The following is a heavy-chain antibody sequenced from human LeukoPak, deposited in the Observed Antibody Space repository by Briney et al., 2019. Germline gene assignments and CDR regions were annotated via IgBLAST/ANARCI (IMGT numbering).Heavy chain of an antibody. V-gene: IGHV4-30-2*01. J-gene: IGHJ4*02. D-gene: IGHD1-7*01. CDR3: ARRVAGSGTSYFDL. CDR1: GDSIGIRGYS. CDR2: IHQSGNS. Sequence: SETLSLTCAVSGDSIGIRGYSWTWIRQPPGGGLEWIGYIHQSGNSYYNPSLQSRVTISIDTSRNHYSLNLTSVTAADSAIYFCARRVAGSGTSYFDLWGQGTPVTVSS.